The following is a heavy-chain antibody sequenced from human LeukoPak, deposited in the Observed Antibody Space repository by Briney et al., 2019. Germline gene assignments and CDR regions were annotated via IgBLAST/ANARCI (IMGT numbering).Heavy chain of an antibody. CDR1: GGSISSSSYY. Sequence: PSETLSLTCTVSGGSISSSSYYWGWIRQPPGKGLEWIGSIYYSGSTYYNPSLKSRVTISVDTSKNQFSLKLSSVTAADTAVYYCARDYAEKYDYGASFDYWGQGTLVTVSS. CDR3: ARDYAEKYDYGASFDY. J-gene: IGHJ4*02. V-gene: IGHV4-39*07. CDR2: IYYSGST. D-gene: IGHD4-17*01.